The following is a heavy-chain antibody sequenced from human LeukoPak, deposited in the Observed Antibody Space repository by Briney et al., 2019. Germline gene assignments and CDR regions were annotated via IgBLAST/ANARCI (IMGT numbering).Heavy chain of an antibody. V-gene: IGHV4-59*02. CDR2: IYYSGSI. J-gene: IGHJ3*02. D-gene: IGHD1-26*01. CDR3: ARGSREWELLFAFDI. CDR1: GGSVTTYH. Sequence: SETLSLTCTVSGGSVTTYHWSWIRQPPGKGLEWIGYIYYSGSINYNPSLNSRVTISLDTSKNEFSLKLRSVTAADTAVYYCARGSREWELLFAFDIWGQGTMVTVSS.